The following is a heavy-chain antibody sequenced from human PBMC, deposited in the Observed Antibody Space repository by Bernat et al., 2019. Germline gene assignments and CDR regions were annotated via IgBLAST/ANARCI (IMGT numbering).Heavy chain of an antibody. J-gene: IGHJ3*02. CDR3: AREPRITMIVVANDAFDI. D-gene: IGHD3-22*01. CDR1: GGSISSSSYY. Sequence: QLQLQESGPGLVKPSETLSLTCTVSGGSISSSSYYWGWIRQPPGKGLEWIGSIYYSGSTYYNPSLKSRVTISVDTSKNQFSLKLSSVPAADTAVYYCAREPRITMIVVANDAFDIWGQGTMVTVSS. CDR2: IYYSGST. V-gene: IGHV4-39*01.